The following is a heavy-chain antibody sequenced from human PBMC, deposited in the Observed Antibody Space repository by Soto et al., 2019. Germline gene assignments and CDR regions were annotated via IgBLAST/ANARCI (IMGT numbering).Heavy chain of an antibody. CDR3: AKPLYYYDSSGYSKCYDY. D-gene: IGHD3-22*01. CDR2: ITGSGGST. Sequence: PGGSLRLSCAVSGSTFSNFAMSWVRQAPGKGLEWVSAITGSGGSTYYADSVKGRFTISRDNSKNMLYLQMNSLRAEDTAVYYCAKPLYYYDSSGYSKCYDYWGQGTLVTVSS. J-gene: IGHJ4*02. CDR1: GSTFSNFA. V-gene: IGHV3-23*01.